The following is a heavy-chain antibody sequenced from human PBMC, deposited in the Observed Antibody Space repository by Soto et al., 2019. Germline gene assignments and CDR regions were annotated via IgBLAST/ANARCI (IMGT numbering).Heavy chain of an antibody. CDR1: GFTVSSNY. V-gene: IGHV3-53*01. Sequence: EVQLVESGGGLIQPGGSLRLSCAASGFTVSSNYMSWVRRAPGKGLEWVSVIYSGGSTYYADSVKGRFTISRDNSKNTLFLQMNSLTAEDTAVYYCARDGSRGYGMDVWGQGTTVTVSS. J-gene: IGHJ6*02. CDR3: ARDGSRGYGMDV. D-gene: IGHD2-15*01. CDR2: IYSGGST.